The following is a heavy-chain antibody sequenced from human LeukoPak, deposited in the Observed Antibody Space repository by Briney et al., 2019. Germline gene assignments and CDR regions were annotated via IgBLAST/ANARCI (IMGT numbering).Heavy chain of an antibody. V-gene: IGHV4-59*08. Sequence: SETLSLTCTVSGGSISSYYWSWIRQPPGKGLEWIGYIYYSGSTNYNPSLKSRVTISVDTSKNQFSLKLSSVTAADTAVYYCARSVLRFGEYKYYFDYWGQGTLVTVSS. D-gene: IGHD3-10*01. CDR1: GGSISSYY. CDR3: ARSVLRFGEYKYYFDY. CDR2: IYYSGST. J-gene: IGHJ4*02.